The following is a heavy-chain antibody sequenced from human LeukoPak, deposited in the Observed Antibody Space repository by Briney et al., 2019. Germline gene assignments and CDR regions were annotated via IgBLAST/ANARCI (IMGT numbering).Heavy chain of an antibody. J-gene: IGHJ4*02. D-gene: IGHD1-20*01. CDR2: IYPGDSDT. CDR3: ARPLTGLGRDYFDY. V-gene: IGHV5-51*01. CDR1: GYSFSNFW. Sequence: GESLKISCQGSGYSFSNFWIGWVRQMPGKGLEWMGIIYPGDSDTRYSPSFQGQVTISADKSISTAYLQWSSLKASDTAMYYCARPLTGLGRDYFDYWGQGTLVTVSS.